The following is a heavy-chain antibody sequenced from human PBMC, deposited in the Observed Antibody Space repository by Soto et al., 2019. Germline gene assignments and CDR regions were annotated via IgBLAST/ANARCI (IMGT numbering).Heavy chain of an antibody. CDR1: GGSISSGDYY. CDR3: ARDLHGSGSYYDY. Sequence: PSETLSLTCTVSGGSISSGDYYWSWIRQPPGKGLEWIGYIYYSGSTYFNPSLKSRVTISVDTSKNQFSLKLSSVTAADAAVYYCARDLHGSGSYYDYWGQGTLVTVSS. CDR2: IYYSGST. J-gene: IGHJ4*02. D-gene: IGHD3-10*01. V-gene: IGHV4-30-4*01.